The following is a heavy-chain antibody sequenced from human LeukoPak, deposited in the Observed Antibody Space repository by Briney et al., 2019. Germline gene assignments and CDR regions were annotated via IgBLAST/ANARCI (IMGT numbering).Heavy chain of an antibody. V-gene: IGHV1-24*01. CDR1: GYTLTELS. J-gene: IGHJ1*01. D-gene: IGHD6-13*01. CDR2: FDPEDGET. CDR3: ATQQLVRFVLRFQH. Sequence: ASVKVSCKVSGYTLTELSMHWVRQAPGKGLEWMGRFDPEDGETIYAQKFQGRVTMTEDTSTNTAYMELSSLRSEDTAVYYCATQQLVRFVLRFQHWGQGTLVTVSS.